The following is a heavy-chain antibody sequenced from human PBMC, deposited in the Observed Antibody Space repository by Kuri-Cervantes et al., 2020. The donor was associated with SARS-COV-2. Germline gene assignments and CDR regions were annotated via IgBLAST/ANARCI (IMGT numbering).Heavy chain of an antibody. D-gene: IGHD6-13*01. V-gene: IGHV2-5*05. CDR1: GFSLSNARMG. CDR2: IYWDDDK. Sequence: SGPTLVKPTETLTLTCTVSGFSLSNARMGVSWIRQPPGKALEWLAHIYWDDDKRYGPSLKSRLTITKDTSKNQVVLTMTNMDPVDTATYYCAHTYSSSWYHYFDYWGQGTLVTVSS. CDR3: AHTYSSSWYHYFDY. J-gene: IGHJ4*02.